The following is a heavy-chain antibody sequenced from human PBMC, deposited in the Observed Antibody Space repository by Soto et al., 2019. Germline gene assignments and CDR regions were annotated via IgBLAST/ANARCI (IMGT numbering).Heavy chain of an antibody. D-gene: IGHD1-26*01. CDR2: ISDDGSNK. Sequence: QVQLVESGGGVVQPGRSLRLSCAASGFTFSHYGIHWVRQAPGKGLEWLAVISDDGSNKQYADSVKGRFTVSRDNSKNTLYLQMNGLRAEDTAVYFCATYSGKYQGPIDYWGQGTLVTVSS. CDR1: GFTFSHYG. J-gene: IGHJ4*02. V-gene: IGHV3-30*03. CDR3: ATYSGKYQGPIDY.